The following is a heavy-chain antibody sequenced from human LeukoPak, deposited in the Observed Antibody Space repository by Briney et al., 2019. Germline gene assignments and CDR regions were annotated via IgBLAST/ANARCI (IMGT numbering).Heavy chain of an antibody. CDR2: TIPIFGTV. J-gene: IGHJ5*02. CDR3: ARAPQLIPAALNWFDP. V-gene: IGHV1-69*05. Sequence: SVKVSCKASGGTFSSYAISWVRQAPGQGLEWMGGTIPIFGTVNYAQKLQGRLTITTDTSTSTAYIELKSLRSDDKDVYYCARAPQLIPAALNWFDPWGQGTLVTVSS. D-gene: IGHD2-2*01. CDR1: GGTFSSYA.